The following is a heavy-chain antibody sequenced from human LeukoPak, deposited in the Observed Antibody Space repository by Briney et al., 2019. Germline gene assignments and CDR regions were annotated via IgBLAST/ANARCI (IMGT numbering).Heavy chain of an antibody. V-gene: IGHV3-30*18. D-gene: IGHD1-26*01. CDR1: GFTFSSYG. J-gene: IGHJ4*02. Sequence: PGRSLRLSCAASGFTFSSYGMHWVRQAPGKGLEWVAVISYDGSNKYYADSVKGRFTISRDNSKNTLYLQMNSLRAEDTAVYYCAKELGPFGGSRLGILDYWGQGTLVTVSS. CDR2: ISYDGSNK. CDR3: AKELGPFGGSRLGILDY.